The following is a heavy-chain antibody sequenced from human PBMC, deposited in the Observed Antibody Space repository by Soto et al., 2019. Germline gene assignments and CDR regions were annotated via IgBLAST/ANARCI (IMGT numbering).Heavy chain of an antibody. J-gene: IGHJ3*02. CDR3: ASQRHDYGDDAFDI. D-gene: IGHD4-17*01. V-gene: IGHV1-69*02. CDR1: GGTFSSYT. Sequence: ASVKVSCKASGGTFSSYTISWVRQAPGQGLEWMGRIIPILGIANYAQKFQGRVTITADKSTSTAYMELSSLRSEDTAVYYCASQRHDYGDDAFDIWGQGTMVTVSS. CDR2: IIPILGIA.